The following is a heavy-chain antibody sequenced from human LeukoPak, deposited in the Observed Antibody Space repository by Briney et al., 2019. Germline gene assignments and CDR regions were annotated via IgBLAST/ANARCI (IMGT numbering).Heavy chain of an antibody. Sequence: PSETLSLTCTVSGGSISSHFWTWIRQSPGKGLEWIGYIYYRGNTNYNPSLRSRVTISVDTSKNQFSLRLTSVTAADTAVSYCARDNSIAAAGPVPYNWFDPWGQGTLVTVSS. CDR2: IYYRGNT. D-gene: IGHD6-13*01. CDR3: ARDNSIAAAGPVPYNWFDP. V-gene: IGHV4-59*11. CDR1: GGSISSHF. J-gene: IGHJ5*02.